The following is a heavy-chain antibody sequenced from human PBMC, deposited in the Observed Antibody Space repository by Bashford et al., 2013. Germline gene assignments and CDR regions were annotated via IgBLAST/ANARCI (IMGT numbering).Heavy chain of an antibody. Sequence: VASVKVSCRASGYTFAGYYLHWVRQAPGQGPEWMGWINPNSGGTNYAQRFQGRVTMTRDTSISTAYVELSRLRSDDTAVYYCARGFDGYKDEYSQHWGQGTLVTVSS. D-gene: IGHD5-24*01. V-gene: IGHV1-2*02. J-gene: IGHJ1*01. CDR2: INPNSGGT. CDR3: ARGFDGYKDEYSQH. CDR1: GYTFAGYY.